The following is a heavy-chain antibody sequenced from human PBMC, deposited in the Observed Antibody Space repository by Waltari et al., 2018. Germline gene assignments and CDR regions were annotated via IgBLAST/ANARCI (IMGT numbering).Heavy chain of an antibody. J-gene: IGHJ4*02. D-gene: IGHD2-21*01. CDR3: ARLGGAL. V-gene: IGHV3-53*01. CDR1: GFNVSEEF. CDR2: IYKDGTP. Sequence: VQLVDSGGALIQPGGSLRLASAAAGFNVSEEFMTWVRQAPGKGLEWVSMIYKDGTPKYADSGKGRFTISRDTSENTVHLEMNSLRAEDTAVYYCARLGGALWGQGTPVTVSS.